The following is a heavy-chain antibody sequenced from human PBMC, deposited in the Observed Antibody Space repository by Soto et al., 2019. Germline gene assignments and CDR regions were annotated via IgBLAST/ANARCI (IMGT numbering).Heavy chain of an antibody. Sequence: PSETLSLTCTVSGGSISSSPYYWAWIRQPPGKGLQWIGNIYYNGNTFYNPSLRSRVTISIDTSKSQFSLGLSSVTASDTAVYYCARHGPLTNNWNQLNCWGQGTLVTVS. CDR1: GGSISSSPYY. CDR2: IYYNGNT. D-gene: IGHD1-1*01. V-gene: IGHV4-39*01. J-gene: IGHJ4*02. CDR3: ARHGPLTNNWNQLNC.